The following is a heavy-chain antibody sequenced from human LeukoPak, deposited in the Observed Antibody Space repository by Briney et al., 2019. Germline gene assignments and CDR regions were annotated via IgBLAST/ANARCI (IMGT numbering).Heavy chain of an antibody. CDR1: RFTFNSYA. CDR2: IGGSNGIT. J-gene: IGHJ4*02. D-gene: IGHD5-12*01. V-gene: IGHV3-23*01. Sequence: GGSLRLSCAASRFTFNSYAMSWVRQAPGKGLEWVSVIGGSNGITFYVGSVKGRFTISGDNSKDTLYLQMNSLRAEDTAVYYCARNENSGWGYFDYWGQGTLVTVSS. CDR3: ARNENSGWGYFDY.